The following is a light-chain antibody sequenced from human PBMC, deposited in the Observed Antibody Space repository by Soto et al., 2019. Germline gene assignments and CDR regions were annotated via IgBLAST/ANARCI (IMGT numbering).Light chain of an antibody. CDR2: DAS. J-gene: IGKJ2*01. Sequence: EIVLTQSLATLSLSPGERATLSCRASQSVSSYLAWYQQKPGQAPRLLIYDASNRATGIPARFSGSGSGTDFTLSISILEAEDFAVYYCQQRSTWPPMYTFGQGTKLEIK. CDR1: QSVSSY. CDR3: QQRSTWPPMYT. V-gene: IGKV3-11*01.